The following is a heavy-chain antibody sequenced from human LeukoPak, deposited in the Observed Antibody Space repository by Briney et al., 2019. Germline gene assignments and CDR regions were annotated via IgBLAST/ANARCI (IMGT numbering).Heavy chain of an antibody. Sequence: GGSLRLSCAASGFTFSSYGMHWVRQAPGKGLEWVAFIRYDGSNKYYADSVKGRFTISRDNSKNTLYLQMNSLRAEDTAVYYCAKDLGWLQLHFDYWGQGTLVTVSS. J-gene: IGHJ4*02. CDR2: IRYDGSNK. D-gene: IGHD5-24*01. V-gene: IGHV3-30*02. CDR3: AKDLGWLQLHFDY. CDR1: GFTFSSYG.